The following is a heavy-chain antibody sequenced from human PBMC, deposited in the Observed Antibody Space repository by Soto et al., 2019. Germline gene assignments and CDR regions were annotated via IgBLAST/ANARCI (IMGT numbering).Heavy chain of an antibody. J-gene: IGHJ4*02. V-gene: IGHV4-39*01. CDR1: GGSITSSSYY. D-gene: IGHD4-4*01. CDR2: IYYRGNT. CDR3: ASPAGADYTFDY. Sequence: SETLSLTCAVSGGSITSSSYYWGWIRQAPGRGLEWIGTIYYRGNTYYNPSLESRVTISADTSKNQLSLNLRSVTAADTAVYYCASPAGADYTFDYWGQGILVTVS.